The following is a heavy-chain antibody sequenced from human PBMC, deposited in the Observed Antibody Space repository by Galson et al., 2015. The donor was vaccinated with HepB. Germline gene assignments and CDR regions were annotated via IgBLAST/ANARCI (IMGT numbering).Heavy chain of an antibody. D-gene: IGHD3-3*01. CDR3: ARDRRIPTYYFDY. CDR1: GFTFSSYA. Sequence: SLRLSCAASGFTFSSYAMHWVRQAPGKGLEWVAVISYDGSNKYYADSVKGRFTISRDNSKNTLYLQMNSLRAEDTAVYYCARDRRIPTYYFDYWGQGTLVTVSS. CDR2: ISYDGSNK. J-gene: IGHJ4*02. V-gene: IGHV3-30*04.